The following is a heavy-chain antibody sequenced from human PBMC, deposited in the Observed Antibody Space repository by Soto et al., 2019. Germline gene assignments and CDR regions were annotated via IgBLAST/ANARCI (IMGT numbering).Heavy chain of an antibody. CDR2: INPKSGGT. CDR3: ARGDSTDCSNGVCSFFYNHDMDV. D-gene: IGHD2-8*01. Sequence: SVKVSCKASGYSFTDYHIHWVRQAPGQGLEWLGRINPKSGGTSTAQKFQGWVTMTTDTSISTASMELTRLTSDDTAIYYCARGDSTDCSNGVCSFFYNHDMDVWGQGSTVTVSS. V-gene: IGHV1-2*04. J-gene: IGHJ6*02. CDR1: GYSFTDYH.